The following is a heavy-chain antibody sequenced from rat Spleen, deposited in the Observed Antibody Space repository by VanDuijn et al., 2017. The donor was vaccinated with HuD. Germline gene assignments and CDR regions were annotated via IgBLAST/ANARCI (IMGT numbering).Heavy chain of an antibody. CDR3: AKDLGVY. CDR2: ITSGGSNT. Sequence: EVQLVESGGGLVQPGRSLKLSCAASGFTFSSFAMAWVRQAPKKGLEWVATITSGGSNTYYPDSVKGRFTISRDNAKSTLYLQMDSLRSEDTATYYCAKDLGVYWGQGVMVTVSS. CDR1: GFTFSSFA. D-gene: IGHD2-7*01. J-gene: IGHJ2*01. V-gene: IGHV5-25*01.